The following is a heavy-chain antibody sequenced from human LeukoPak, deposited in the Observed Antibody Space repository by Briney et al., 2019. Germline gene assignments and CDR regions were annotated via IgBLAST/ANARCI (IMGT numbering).Heavy chain of an antibody. V-gene: IGHV3-23*01. CDR1: GFTFNNYG. CDR2: ISGGGGNT. J-gene: IGHJ4*02. CDR3: ARDYADYVGFFFFDY. Sequence: PGGSLRLSCAASGFTFNNYGMNWVRQAPGKGLEWVSSISGGGGNTYYADSAKGRFTISRDNSQNTLYLQMNSLRAEDTAVYYCARDYADYVGFFFFDYWGQGTLVTVSS. D-gene: IGHD4-17*01.